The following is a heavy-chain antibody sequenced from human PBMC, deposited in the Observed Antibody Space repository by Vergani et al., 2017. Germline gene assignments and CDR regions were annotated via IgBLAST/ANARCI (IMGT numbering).Heavy chain of an antibody. J-gene: IGHJ4*02. V-gene: IGHV4-61*02. D-gene: IGHD2-15*01. CDR3: ARGSCLGVSCSKPLFDY. CDR1: GGSINSHNYY. Sequence: QVQLQESGPGLVKPSQTLSLTCTVSGGSINSHNYYWSWIRQPAGKGLEWIGRIHTSGSTNYNPSLKSRVTMSEDTSKNQFSLNLTSVTAADTAVYFCARGSCLGVSCSKPLFDYWGQGILVTVSS. CDR2: IHTSGST.